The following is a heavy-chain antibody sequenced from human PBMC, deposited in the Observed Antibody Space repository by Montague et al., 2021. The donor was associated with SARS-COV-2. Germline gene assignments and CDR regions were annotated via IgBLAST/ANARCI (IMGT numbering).Heavy chain of an antibody. CDR2: INHSGST. CDR1: GGSLSGYY. Sequence: SETLSLTCAVYGGSLSGYYWSWIRQPPGKGLEWIGEINHSGSTNYNPSLKSRVTISLDTSKNQFSLKLSSVTAADTAVYYCARGRRRYNWRDETSYYYGMDVWGQGTRVTVSS. CDR3: ARGRRRYNWRDETSYYYGMDV. V-gene: IGHV4-34*01. D-gene: IGHD1-20*01. J-gene: IGHJ6*02.